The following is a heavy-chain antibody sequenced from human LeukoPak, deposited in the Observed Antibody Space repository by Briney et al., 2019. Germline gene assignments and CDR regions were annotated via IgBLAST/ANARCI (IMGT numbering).Heavy chain of an antibody. V-gene: IGHV4-4*07. Sequence: PSETLSLTCTVSGGSISSYYWSWIRQPAGKGLEWIGRIYTSGSTNYNPSLKSRVTMSVDTSKNQFSLKLSSVTAADTAVYYCARYLSPSFIVGPPKGMNYMDVWGKGTTVTVSS. CDR2: IYTSGST. CDR3: ARYLSPSFIVGPPKGMNYMDV. J-gene: IGHJ6*03. D-gene: IGHD1-26*01. CDR1: GGSISSYY.